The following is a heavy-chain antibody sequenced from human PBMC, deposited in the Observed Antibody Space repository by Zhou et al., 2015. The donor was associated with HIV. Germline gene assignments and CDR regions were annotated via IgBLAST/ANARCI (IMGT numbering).Heavy chain of an antibody. CDR1: GFVFSNYA. J-gene: IGHJ4*02. D-gene: IGHD5-24*01. CDR2: ISYNGGNI. Sequence: QVQLVESGGGVVRPGRSLRLSCKASGFVFSNYAMHWVRQAPGKGLEWVAAISYNGGNIYYIDSVKGRFTISKDYFKSTVSLQMNSLGPQDTGVYFCARGHVEMATITRVDFWGQGNPGHRSPQ. CDR3: ARGHVEMATITRVDF. V-gene: IGHV3-30-3*01.